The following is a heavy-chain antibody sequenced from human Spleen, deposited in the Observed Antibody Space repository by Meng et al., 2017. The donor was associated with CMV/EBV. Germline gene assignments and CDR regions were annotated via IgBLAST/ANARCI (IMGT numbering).Heavy chain of an antibody. CDR3: ASFYSGSGDFDS. Sequence: ASVKVSCKTSGYTFTDNYLLWVRQAPGQGLEWMGWINPNLGSTKYAQIFQGRVTLTRDTSISTAYMQLTSLTSDDTAVYYCASFYSGSGDFDSWGQGTLVTVSS. V-gene: IGHV1-2*02. J-gene: IGHJ4*02. CDR1: GYTFTDNY. CDR2: INPNLGST. D-gene: IGHD5-12*01.